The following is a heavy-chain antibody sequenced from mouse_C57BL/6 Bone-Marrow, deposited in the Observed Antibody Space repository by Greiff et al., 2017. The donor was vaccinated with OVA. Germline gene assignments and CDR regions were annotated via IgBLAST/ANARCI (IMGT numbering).Heavy chain of an antibody. D-gene: IGHD1-1*01. J-gene: IGHJ4*01. V-gene: IGHV1-64*01. CDR1: GYTFTSYW. Sequence: VQLQQPGAELVKPGASVKLSCKASGYTFTSYWMHWVKQRPGQGLEWIGMIHPNSGSTNYNEKFKSKATLTVDKSSSTGYMQLSSLTSEDSAVYYCARNLVFSYVYYYATDYWGQGTSVTVSS. CDR2: IHPNSGST. CDR3: ARNLVFSYVYYYATDY.